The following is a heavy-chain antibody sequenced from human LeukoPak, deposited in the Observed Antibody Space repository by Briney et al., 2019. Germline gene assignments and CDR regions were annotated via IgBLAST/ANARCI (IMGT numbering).Heavy chain of an antibody. V-gene: IGHV3-23*01. CDR1: GFTFSNYA. CDR3: AKRLGDQRAFDY. D-gene: IGHD2-21*02. J-gene: IGHJ4*02. Sequence: PGGPLRLSCAASGFTFSNYAMSWLPQAPGKRLEWVSGISGTSGTINYADPVKGRFTISRDNSKNTVYLQMNSLRAEDTAVYYCAKRLGDQRAFDYWGQGTLVTVSS. CDR2: ISGTSGTI.